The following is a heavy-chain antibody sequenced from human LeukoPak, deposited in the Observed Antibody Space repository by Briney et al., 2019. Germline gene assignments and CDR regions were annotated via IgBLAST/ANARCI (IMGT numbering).Heavy chain of an antibody. CDR2: IYYSGST. D-gene: IGHD3-10*01. V-gene: IGHV4-59*08. J-gene: IGHJ4*02. CDR3: AGGGSGSYTY. CDR1: GGSISSYY. Sequence: SETLSLTCTVSGGSISSYYWSWLRQPPGKGLEWIGYIYYSGSTNYNPSLKSRVTISVDTSKNQFPLKLSSVTAADTAVYYCAGGGSGSYTYWGQGTLSPSPQ.